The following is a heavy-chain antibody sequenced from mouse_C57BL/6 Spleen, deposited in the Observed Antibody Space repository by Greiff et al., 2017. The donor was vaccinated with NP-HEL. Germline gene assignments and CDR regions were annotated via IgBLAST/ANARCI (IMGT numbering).Heavy chain of an antibody. D-gene: IGHD4-1*01. V-gene: IGHV7-3*01. Sequence: EVKLVESGGGLVQPGGSLSLSCAASGFTFTDYYMSWVRQPPGKALEWLGFIRNKANGYTTEYSASVKGRFTISRDNSQSILYLQMNARRAEDSATYYCARYNWDVGYFDYWGQGTTLTVSS. CDR2: IRNKANGYTT. CDR1: GFTFTDYY. CDR3: ARYNWDVGYFDY. J-gene: IGHJ2*01.